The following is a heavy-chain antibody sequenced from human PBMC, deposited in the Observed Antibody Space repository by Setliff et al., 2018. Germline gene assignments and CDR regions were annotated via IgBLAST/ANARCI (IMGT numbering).Heavy chain of an antibody. Sequence: SVKVSCKASGYTFTSNDINWVRQATGQGLEWMGVINPKNGTANYAQKFQGRVTITADKSTSTAYMELSSLRSEDTAVYYCARGRHPPWSGYPYYYMDVWGKGTTVTVSS. CDR2: INPKNGTA. CDR3: ARGRHPPWSGYPYYYMDV. V-gene: IGHV1-69*06. CDR1: GYTFTSND. J-gene: IGHJ6*03. D-gene: IGHD3-3*01.